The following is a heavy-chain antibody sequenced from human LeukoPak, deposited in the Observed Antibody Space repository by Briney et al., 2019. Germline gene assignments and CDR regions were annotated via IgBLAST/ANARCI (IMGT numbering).Heavy chain of an antibody. Sequence: SVKVSCKASGGTFSSYAISWVRQAPGQGLEWMGGIIPIFGTANYAQKFQGRVTITTDESTSTAYMELSSLRSEDTAVYCCARDRGQGSPARLRLHYMGAWGKGTTVTVSS. CDR3: ARDRGQGSPARLRLHYMGA. D-gene: IGHD5-12*01. J-gene: IGHJ6*03. V-gene: IGHV1-69*05. CDR2: IIPIFGTA. CDR1: GGTFSSYA.